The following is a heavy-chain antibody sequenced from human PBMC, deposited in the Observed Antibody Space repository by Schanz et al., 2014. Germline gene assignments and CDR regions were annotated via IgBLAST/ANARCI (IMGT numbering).Heavy chain of an antibody. J-gene: IGHJ4*02. V-gene: IGHV3-11*01. Sequence: QVQLVESGGGLVKPGGSLRLSCSASGFTFSDYFMTWIRQAPGKGLEWLSYISSSGTSTYYADSVKGRFTISRDNAKNSLYLQMXXXXXXXTAFYYCARFRVHYSXFWGQGVLVTVSS. CDR3: ARFRVHYSXF. D-gene: IGHD3-10*01. CDR1: GFTFSDYF. CDR2: ISSSGTST.